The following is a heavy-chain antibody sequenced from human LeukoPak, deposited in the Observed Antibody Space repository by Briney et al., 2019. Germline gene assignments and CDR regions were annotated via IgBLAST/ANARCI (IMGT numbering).Heavy chain of an antibody. CDR2: ISSSGSTI. CDR3: TRVGLRGVTGEYHALDV. V-gene: IGHV3-48*03. J-gene: IGHJ6*02. D-gene: IGHD2-21*02. Sequence: PGESLRLSCAASGFTFSSYEMNWVRQAPGKGLEWVSYISSSGSTIYYADSVKGRFSISRDNAKNSLHLQMRSLRAGDTAVYYCTRVGLRGVTGEYHALDVWGQGTTVTVSS. CDR1: GFTFSSYE.